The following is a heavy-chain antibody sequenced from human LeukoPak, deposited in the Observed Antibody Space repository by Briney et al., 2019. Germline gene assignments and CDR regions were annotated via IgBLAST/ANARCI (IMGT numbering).Heavy chain of an antibody. CDR2: INHSGST. CDR3: ARLRWYYYGSGSFDY. Sequence: PSETLSLTCTVSGGSISSYYWSWIRQPPGKGLEWIGEINHSGSTNYNPSLKSRVTISVDTSKNQFSLKLSSVTAADTAVYYCARLRWYYYGSGSFDYWGQGTLVTVSS. V-gene: IGHV4-34*01. CDR1: GGSISSYY. D-gene: IGHD3-10*01. J-gene: IGHJ4*02.